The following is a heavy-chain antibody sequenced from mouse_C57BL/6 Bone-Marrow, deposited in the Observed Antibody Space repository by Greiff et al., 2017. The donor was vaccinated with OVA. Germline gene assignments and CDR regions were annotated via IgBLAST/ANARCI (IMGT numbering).Heavy chain of an antibody. D-gene: IGHD2-4*01. V-gene: IGHV1-59*01. J-gene: IGHJ2*01. CDR1: GYTFTSYW. CDR2: IDPSDSYT. Sequence: QVQLQQPGAELVRPGTSVKLSCKASGYTFTSYWMHWVKQRPGQGLEWIGVIDPSDSYTNYNQKFKGKATLTVDTSSSTAYMQLSSLTSEDSAVYYCARSGDYGHCDYWGQGTTLTVSS. CDR3: ARSGDYGHCDY.